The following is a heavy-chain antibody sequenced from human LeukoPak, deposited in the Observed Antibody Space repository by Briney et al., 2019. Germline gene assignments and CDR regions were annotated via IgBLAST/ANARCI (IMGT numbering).Heavy chain of an antibody. Sequence: TGGSLRLSCATSGFTFSSYAMSWVRQAPGKGLEGVSGLSGNGIDTYYPDSERGRFTISRDNSKTTLYLQMTSLRAEDPTVYYCAKGPGADAFWRGYFLSWGQGTLVTVSS. V-gene: IGHV3-23*01. J-gene: IGHJ4*02. D-gene: IGHD3-3*01. CDR1: GFTFSSYA. CDR3: AKGPGADAFWRGYFLS. CDR2: LSGNGIDT.